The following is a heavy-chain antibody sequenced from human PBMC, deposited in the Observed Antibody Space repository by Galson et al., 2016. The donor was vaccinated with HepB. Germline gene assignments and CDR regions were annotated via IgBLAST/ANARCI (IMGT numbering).Heavy chain of an antibody. J-gene: IGHJ4*02. CDR2: IYYSGST. Sequence: SETLSLTCTVSGGSMRNYYWSWIRQPPGKGFEWIGYIYYSGSTNYNPSLKSRLTISLDTSKNQFSLKLTSVTAADTAVYFCSSRIARPGSSFDYWRQGTLVTVSS. D-gene: IGHD6-6*01. CDR3: SSRIARPGSSFDY. V-gene: IGHV4-59*01. CDR1: GGSMRNYY.